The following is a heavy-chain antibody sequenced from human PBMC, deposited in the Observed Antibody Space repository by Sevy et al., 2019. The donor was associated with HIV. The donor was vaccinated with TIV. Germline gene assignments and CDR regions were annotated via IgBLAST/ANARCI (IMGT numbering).Heavy chain of an antibody. CDR1: GLTFSNYW. J-gene: IGHJ4*02. V-gene: IGHV3-7*03. CDR2: IKNDGSQK. D-gene: IGHD3-16*01. Sequence: GGSLRLSCTDSGLTFSNYWMHWVRQAPGKGLEWVASIKNDGSQKDYVDSVKGRFIISRYNAKSSVDLQMNSLRDEDAAVYDWFGGTNWGQGTLVTVSS. CDR3: FGGTN.